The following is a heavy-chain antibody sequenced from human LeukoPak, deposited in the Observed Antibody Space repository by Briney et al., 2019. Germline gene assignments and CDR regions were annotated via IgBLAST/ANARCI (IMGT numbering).Heavy chain of an antibody. CDR3: ASTGYCDAGNCPFDS. Sequence: HPGGSLILSCTVSGFTFNTEAMSWVRQAPGKGLEWVSEISYSGAHTYYADSVKGRFTISRDNSKKTLSLQMNSLRVEDTAIYYCASTGYCDAGNCPFDSWGQGTLVTVSS. CDR1: GFTFNTEA. V-gene: IGHV3-23*01. CDR2: ISYSGAHT. D-gene: IGHD2-15*01. J-gene: IGHJ4*02.